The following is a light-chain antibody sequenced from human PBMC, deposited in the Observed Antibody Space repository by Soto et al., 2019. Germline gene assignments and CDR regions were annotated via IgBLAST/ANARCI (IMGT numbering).Light chain of an antibody. Sequence: EIVLTQSPGTLSLSPGERATLSCRASQSVSSSSLAWYQQKPGQAPRLLVYGASSGATGVPDRFSGSGSGTDFTLSISRQEPEDFAVYYCQQYGSSPITFGQGTRLETK. J-gene: IGKJ5*01. CDR2: GAS. V-gene: IGKV3-20*01. CDR3: QQYGSSPIT. CDR1: QSVSSSS.